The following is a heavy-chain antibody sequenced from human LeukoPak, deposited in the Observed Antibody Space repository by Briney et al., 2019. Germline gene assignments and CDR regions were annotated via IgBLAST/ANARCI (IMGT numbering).Heavy chain of an antibody. D-gene: IGHD6-19*01. J-gene: IGHJ2*01. CDR2: ISGSGGST. Sequence: GGSLRLSCAASGFTFSSYAMSWVRQAPGKGLEWVSAISGSGGSTYYADSVKGRFTISRDNSKNTLYLQMNSLRAEDTAVYYCAKDFHSSGWEYWYFDLWGRGTLVTVSS. CDR3: AKDFHSSGWEYWYFDL. V-gene: IGHV3-23*01. CDR1: GFTFSSYA.